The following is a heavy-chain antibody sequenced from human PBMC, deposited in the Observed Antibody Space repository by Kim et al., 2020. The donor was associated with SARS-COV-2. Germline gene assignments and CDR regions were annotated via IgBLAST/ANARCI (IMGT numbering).Heavy chain of an antibody. CDR2: INPNNGDT. CDR1: GYMFTDFY. J-gene: IGHJ6*02. V-gene: IGHV1-2*02. CDR3: AKSRRLDV. Sequence: ASVKVSCKASGYMFTDFYIHWVRQAPGQGLDWMGWINPNNGDTIFAQKFQGRVTMTMDTSISTAYMELSRLRSDDTAIYYCAKSRRLDVWGQGTTVTVSS.